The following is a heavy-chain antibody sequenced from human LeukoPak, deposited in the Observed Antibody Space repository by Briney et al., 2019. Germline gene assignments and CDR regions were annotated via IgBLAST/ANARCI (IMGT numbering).Heavy chain of an antibody. J-gene: IGHJ4*02. CDR2: IKQDGSEK. CDR1: GFTLSSYW. CDR3: ASPMTIGYSYGSIEDY. Sequence: GGSLRLSCAAPGFTLSSYWMSWVRQAPGKGLEWVANIKQDGSEKYYVDSVKGRFTISRDNAKNTLYLQMNSLRAEDTAVYYCASPMTIGYSYGSIEDYWGQGTLVTVSS. D-gene: IGHD5-18*01. V-gene: IGHV3-7*01.